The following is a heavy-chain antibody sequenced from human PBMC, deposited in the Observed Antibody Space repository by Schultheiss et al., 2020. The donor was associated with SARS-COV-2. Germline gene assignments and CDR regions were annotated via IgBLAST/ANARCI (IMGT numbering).Heavy chain of an antibody. D-gene: IGHD6-13*01. CDR1: GYTFTGYY. Sequence: ASVKVSCKASGYTFTGYYMHWVRQAPGQGLEWMGWISAYNGNTNYAQKLQGRVTMTTDTSTSTAYMELRSLRSDDTAVYYCARVGSSWYWFDPWGQGTLVTVSS. CDR3: ARVGSSWYWFDP. V-gene: IGHV1-18*04. CDR2: ISAYNGNT. J-gene: IGHJ5*02.